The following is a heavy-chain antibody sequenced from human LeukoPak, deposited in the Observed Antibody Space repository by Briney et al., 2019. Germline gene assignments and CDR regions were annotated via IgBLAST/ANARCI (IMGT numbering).Heavy chain of an antibody. Sequence: SETLSLTCTVSGGSISSYYWSWIRQPAGKGLEWIGRIYTSGSTNYNPSLKSRVTMSVDTSKNQFSLKLSSVTAADTAVYYCARDSTVRGVASYYYYYYMDVWGKGTTVTISS. J-gene: IGHJ6*03. CDR1: GGSISSYY. CDR2: IYTSGST. V-gene: IGHV4-4*07. D-gene: IGHD3-10*01. CDR3: ARDSTVRGVASYYYYYYMDV.